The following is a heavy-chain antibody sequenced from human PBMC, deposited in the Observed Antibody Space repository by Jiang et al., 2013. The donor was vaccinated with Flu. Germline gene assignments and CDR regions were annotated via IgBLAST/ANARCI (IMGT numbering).Heavy chain of an antibody. CDR1: GASITSDD. D-gene: IGHD3-16*01. CDR3: ARRRGNSLDI. CDR2: IYFTGTT. V-gene: IGHV4-59*01. J-gene: IGHJ3*02. Sequence: LLKPSETLSLTCTVSGASITSDDWNWIRQVPGKGLEWIGYIYFTGTTNYNPSFKSRVTISRDTSKDQFSLKLSSVTSADTALYYCARRRGNSLDIWGQGTIVTVS.